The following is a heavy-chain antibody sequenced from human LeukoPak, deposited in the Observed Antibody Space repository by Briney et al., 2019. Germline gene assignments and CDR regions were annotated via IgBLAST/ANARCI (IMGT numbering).Heavy chain of an antibody. D-gene: IGHD3-3*01. CDR1: GFTFSGSA. CDR2: IRSKANSYAT. J-gene: IGHJ4*02. Sequence: GGSLRLSCAASGFTFSGSAMHWVRQASGKGLEWVGRIRSKANSYATAYAASVKGRFTISRDDSKNTAYLQMNSLKTEDTAVYYCARDDFWNPAGETFLDYWGQGTLVTVSS. V-gene: IGHV3-73*01. CDR3: ARDDFWNPAGETFLDY.